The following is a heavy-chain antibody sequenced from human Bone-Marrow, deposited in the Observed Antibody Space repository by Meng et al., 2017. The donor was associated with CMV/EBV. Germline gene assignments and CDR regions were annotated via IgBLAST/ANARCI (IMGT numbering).Heavy chain of an antibody. D-gene: IGHD2-2*01. CDR1: GYSFTSYW. CDR2: IYPGDSDT. CDR3: AREYCSSTSCYFGGY. V-gene: IGHV5-51*01. Sequence: KVSCKGSGYSFTSYWIGWVRQMPGKGLEWMGIIYPGDSDTRYSPSFQGQVTISADKSISTAYLQWSSLKASDTAMYYCAREYCSSTSCYFGGYWRQGTLVTVSS. J-gene: IGHJ4*02.